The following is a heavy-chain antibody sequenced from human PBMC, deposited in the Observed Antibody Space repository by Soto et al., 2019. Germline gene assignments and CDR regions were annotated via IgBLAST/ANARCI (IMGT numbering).Heavy chain of an antibody. V-gene: IGHV1-18*01. CDR2: ISAYNGNT. J-gene: IGHJ5*02. CDR1: GSIFTRYG. Sequence: ASVKVSCKASGSIFTRYGITWVRQAPGQGLEWMGSISAYNGNTYYAQHRQGRLNMTTDTSTSTAYMELRSLRSDDTAFYYCAKYSSSRGGFDPWGQGTLVTVSS. D-gene: IGHD3-22*01. CDR3: AKYSSSRGGFDP.